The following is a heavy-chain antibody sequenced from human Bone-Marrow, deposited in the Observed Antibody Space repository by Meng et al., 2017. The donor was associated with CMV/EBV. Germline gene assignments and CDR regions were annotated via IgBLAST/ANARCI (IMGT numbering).Heavy chain of an antibody. D-gene: IGHD1-26*01. V-gene: IGHV4-61*01. Sequence: VSGCSVSSGSYYWSWIRQPPGKGLEWIGYIHYSGSTSYIVSLKSRVTMSVDTSKNQFSLNLNSVTAADTAVYYCARGGTYNGIYFDYWGQGTLVTVSS. CDR3: ARGGTYNGIYFDY. J-gene: IGHJ4*02. CDR1: GCSVSSGSYY. CDR2: IHYSGST.